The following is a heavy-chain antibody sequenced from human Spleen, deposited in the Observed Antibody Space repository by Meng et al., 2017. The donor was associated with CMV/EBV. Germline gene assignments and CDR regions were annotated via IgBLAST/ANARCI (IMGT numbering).Heavy chain of an antibody. V-gene: IGHV4-4*07. Sequence: QVQLQESGPGLVKPSETLSLTCTVSGGPISSYYWSWIRQPAGKGLEWIGRIYTSGSTNYNPSLKSRVTMSVDTSKNQFSLKLSSVTAADTAVYYCARDRWAVAGPNWFDPWGQGTLVTVSS. CDR3: ARDRWAVAGPNWFDP. CDR1: GGPISSYY. J-gene: IGHJ5*02. CDR2: IYTSGST. D-gene: IGHD6-19*01.